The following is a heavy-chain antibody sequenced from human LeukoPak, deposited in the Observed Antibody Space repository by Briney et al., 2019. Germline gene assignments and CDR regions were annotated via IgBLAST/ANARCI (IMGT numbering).Heavy chain of an antibody. J-gene: IGHJ4*02. CDR3: ARVDNWNYEDY. CDR1: GYTFTSYD. V-gene: IGHV1-8*03. Sequence: ASVKVSCKASGYTFTSYDINWVRQATGQGLEWMGWMNPNSGNTGYAQKFQGRVTITRNTSISTAYMELSSLRSEDTAAYYCARVDNWNYEDYWGQGTLVTVSS. D-gene: IGHD1-7*01. CDR2: MNPNSGNT.